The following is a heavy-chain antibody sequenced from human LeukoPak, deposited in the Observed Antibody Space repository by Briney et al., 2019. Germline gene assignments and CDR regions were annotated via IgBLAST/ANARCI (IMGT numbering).Heavy chain of an antibody. J-gene: IGHJ4*02. CDR3: GTWTTVASYFDY. CDR1: GFTFSSYA. CDR2: ISGSGGYT. V-gene: IGHV3-23*01. D-gene: IGHD4-17*01. Sequence: GGSLRLSCAASGFTFSSYAMSWVRQAPGKGLEWVSAISGSGGKGLEWVSVISGSGGYTYYADSVKGRCTISRDNAKNSLYLQMNSLRAEDTAVYYCGTWTTVASYFDYWGQGTLVTVSS.